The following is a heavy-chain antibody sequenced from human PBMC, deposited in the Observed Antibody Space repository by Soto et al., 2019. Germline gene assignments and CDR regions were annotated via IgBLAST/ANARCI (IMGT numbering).Heavy chain of an antibody. J-gene: IGHJ4*02. CDR1: GYTFTGYD. Sequence: QVQLVQSGAEVQKPGASVKVSCKTSGYTFTGYDLNWVRQDTGQGLEWMGWMNPNTGSTGYAQKFQGRVTMTRNTSTRTAYMELGSLRSEDTAMYFCARGKTTLTDLDYWGQGTLVTVSS. CDR2: MNPNTGST. V-gene: IGHV1-8*01. D-gene: IGHD4-17*01. CDR3: ARGKTTLTDLDY.